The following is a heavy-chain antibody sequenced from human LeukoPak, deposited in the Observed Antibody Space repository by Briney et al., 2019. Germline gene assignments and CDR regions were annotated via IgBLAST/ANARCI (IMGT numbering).Heavy chain of an antibody. V-gene: IGHV6-1*01. Sequence: SQTLSLTCAISGDSVSSNRAAWNWIRQSPSRGLEWLGRTYYMSKWYNDYAVSVKSRITINPDTSKNQFSLQLNSVTPEDTAVYYCARATLAAHSYLDFWGQGNLVTVSS. CDR3: ARATLAAHSYLDF. D-gene: IGHD6-19*01. J-gene: IGHJ4*02. CDR2: TYYMSKWYN. CDR1: GDSVSSNRAA.